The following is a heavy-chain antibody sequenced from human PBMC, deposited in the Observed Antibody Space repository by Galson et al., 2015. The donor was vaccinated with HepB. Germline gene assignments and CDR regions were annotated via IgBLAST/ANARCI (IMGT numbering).Heavy chain of an antibody. CDR3: ATPTLGIHAGVYDY. Sequence: SLRLSCAASGFPFSLYWMNWVRQAPGKGLDWVASIKYDGSEKYYMDSVRGRFTISRDNAKRSVSLQMNSLRAEDTAVYYCATPTLGIHAGVYDYWGQGILVTVSS. D-gene: IGHD7-27*01. V-gene: IGHV3-7*03. CDR2: IKYDGSEK. J-gene: IGHJ4*02. CDR1: GFPFSLYW.